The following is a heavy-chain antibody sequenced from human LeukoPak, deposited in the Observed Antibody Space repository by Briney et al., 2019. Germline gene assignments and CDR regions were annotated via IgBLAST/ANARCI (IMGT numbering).Heavy chain of an antibody. CDR2: ISSSGSTM. J-gene: IGHJ6*02. V-gene: IGHV3-48*03. Sequence: GGSLRLSCAASGFTFSSYEMNWVRQAPGKGLEWVSYISSSGSTMYYADSVKGRFTISRDNAKNSLYLQMNSLRAEDTAVYYCAVISSGWLYYYYYGMDVWGQGTTVTVSS. CDR1: GFTFSSYE. CDR3: AVISSGWLYYYYYGMDV. D-gene: IGHD6-19*01.